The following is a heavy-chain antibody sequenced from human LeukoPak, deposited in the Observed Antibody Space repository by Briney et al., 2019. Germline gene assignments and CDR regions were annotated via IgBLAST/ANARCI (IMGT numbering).Heavy chain of an antibody. D-gene: IGHD2-21*02. J-gene: IGHJ5*02. CDR1: GYTFTTYW. V-gene: IGHV5-51*01. Sequence: GESLKISCKGSGYTFTTYWIAWVRQVPGKDLEWMGIVYPGDSDTRYSPSFQGQVTFSADKSIRTAYLQWNSLKASDTAMYYCARQGLYCGGDCYSEYNWFDPWGQGTLVTVSS. CDR3: ARQGLYCGGDCYSEYNWFDP. CDR2: VYPGDSDT.